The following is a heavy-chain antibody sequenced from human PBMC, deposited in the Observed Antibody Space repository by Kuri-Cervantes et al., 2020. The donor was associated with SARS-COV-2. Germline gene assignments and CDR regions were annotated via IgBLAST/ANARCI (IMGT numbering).Heavy chain of an antibody. J-gene: IGHJ5*02. V-gene: IGHV4-59*08. CDR1: GGSISSYY. D-gene: IGHD2-2*01. CDR2: IYYSGST. Sequence: SETLSLTCTVSGGSISSYYWSWIRQPPGKGLEWIGYIYYSGSTNYNPSLKSRVTISVDTSKNQFSLRLSSVTAADTAVYYCARVGVYCSSTSCYPNWFDPWGQGTLVTVSS. CDR3: ARVGVYCSSTSCYPNWFDP.